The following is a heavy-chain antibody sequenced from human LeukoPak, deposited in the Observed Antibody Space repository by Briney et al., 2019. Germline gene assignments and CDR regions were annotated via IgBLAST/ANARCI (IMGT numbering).Heavy chain of an antibody. CDR3: AMRTGAFDY. J-gene: IGHJ4*02. V-gene: IGHV4-39*07. D-gene: IGHD1-26*01. CDR2: IYYSGST. CDR1: GGSISSSSYY. Sequence: SETLSLTCTVSGGSISSSSYYWGWIRQPPGKGLEWIGSIYYSGSTYYNPSLKSRVTISVDTSKNQFSLKLSPVTAADTAVYYCAMRTGAFDYWGQGTLVTVSS.